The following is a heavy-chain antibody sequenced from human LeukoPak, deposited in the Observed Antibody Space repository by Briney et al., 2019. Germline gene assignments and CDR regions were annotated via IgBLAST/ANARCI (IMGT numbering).Heavy chain of an antibody. CDR1: GYTFASYE. Sequence: GASVKVSCKTSGYTFASYEINWVRQPPGQGLEWMGWMNPNSGNTAYAQKFQGRVTMTRDVSIGTAYMELSSLRSDDTAVYYCVRLFVQEPSGWFDPWGQGTLVTVS. CDR2: MNPNSGNT. D-gene: IGHD3-10*01. CDR3: VRLFVQEPSGWFDP. J-gene: IGHJ5*02. V-gene: IGHV1-8*01.